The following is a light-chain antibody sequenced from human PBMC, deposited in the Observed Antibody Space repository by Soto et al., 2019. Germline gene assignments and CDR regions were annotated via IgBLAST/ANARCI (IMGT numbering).Light chain of an antibody. J-gene: IGKJ5*01. CDR2: GAS. Sequence: EIVMTQSPAILSVSPGESATLSCRASQSVSSNLAWYQQKPGQAPRLLIYGASSRATGIPARFSGSGSGTEFTLTISSLQSEDFAIFYCQHLNSYPITFGQGTRLEIK. CDR3: QHLNSYPIT. CDR1: QSVSSN. V-gene: IGKV3-15*01.